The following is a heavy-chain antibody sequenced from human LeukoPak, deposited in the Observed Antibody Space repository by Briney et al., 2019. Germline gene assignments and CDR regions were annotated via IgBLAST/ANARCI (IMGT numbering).Heavy chain of an antibody. CDR2: IIPIFGTA. D-gene: IGHD1-1*01. CDR3: ARDSGRPPTSFDY. CDR1: GGTFSSYA. J-gene: IGHJ4*02. V-gene: IGHV1-69*01. Sequence: SVKVSCKASGGTFSSYAISWVRQAPGQGLEWMGGIIPIFGTANYAQKFQGRVTITADESTSTAYMELSSLRSEDTAVYFCARDSGRPPTSFDYWGQGTLVTVSS.